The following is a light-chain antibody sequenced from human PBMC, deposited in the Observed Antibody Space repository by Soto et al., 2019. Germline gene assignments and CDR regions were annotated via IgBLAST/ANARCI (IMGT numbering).Light chain of an antibody. J-gene: IGKJ1*01. CDR3: QESVGSSRR. Sequence: RCRPASRTVDSTYLAWYQQKPGQAPRLLIYAVSDRATGTPDRFSGSGSGTDFTLAISCLQPEDFALYYCQESVGSSRRFAQGTKVDIK. V-gene: IGKV3-20*01. CDR1: RTVDSTY. CDR2: AVS.